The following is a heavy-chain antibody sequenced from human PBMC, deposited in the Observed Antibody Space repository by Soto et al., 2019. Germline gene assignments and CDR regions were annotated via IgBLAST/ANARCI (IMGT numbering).Heavy chain of an antibody. V-gene: IGHV3-23*01. Sequence: PGGSLRLSCAASGFTFSSYAMSWVRQAPGKGLEWVSAISGSGGSTYYADSVKGRFTISRDNSKNTLYLQMNSLRAEDTAVYYCAKDQGYYYDSSGYLGPFFDYWGQGTLVTVSS. CDR2: ISGSGGST. D-gene: IGHD3-22*01. J-gene: IGHJ4*02. CDR1: GFTFSSYA. CDR3: AKDQGYYYDSSGYLGPFFDY.